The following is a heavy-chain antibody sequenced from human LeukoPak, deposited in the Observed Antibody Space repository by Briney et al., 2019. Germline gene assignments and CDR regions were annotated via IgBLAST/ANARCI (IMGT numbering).Heavy chain of an antibody. CDR2: IYYSGST. V-gene: IGHV4-59*13. Sequence: AETLSLTCTVSGGSISTYYRSWIRQPPGKGLEWIGYIYYSGSTNYNPSLKSRVTISVDTSRNQFSLKLSSVTAADTAVYYCAREWSSWGQGTLVTVSS. D-gene: IGHD2-15*01. CDR1: GGSISTYY. CDR3: AREWSS. J-gene: IGHJ5*02.